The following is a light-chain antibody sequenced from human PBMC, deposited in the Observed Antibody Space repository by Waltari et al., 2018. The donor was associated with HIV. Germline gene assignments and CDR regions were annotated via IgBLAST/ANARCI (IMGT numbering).Light chain of an antibody. V-gene: IGLV1-44*01. J-gene: IGLJ2*01. Sequence: QSVLTQPPSASGTLGQGVTISCFGSTSNIGTNTVNWYQHLPGAAPKLIIFRNHQRPSGVPDRFSGSQSGTSAFRTITGLLSGDEATYYCAAWDASLHVVFGGGTQLTVL. CDR1: TSNIGTNT. CDR3: AAWDASLHVV. CDR2: RNH.